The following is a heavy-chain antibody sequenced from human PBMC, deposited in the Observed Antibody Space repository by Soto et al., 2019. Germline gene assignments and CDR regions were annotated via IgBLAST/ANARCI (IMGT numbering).Heavy chain of an antibody. J-gene: IGHJ4*02. V-gene: IGHV3-53*05. CDR3: ARALDFWSAYFDY. CDR1: GFTVSSSY. Sequence: GGSLRLSCAASGFTVSSSYVSWVRQAPGTGLEWVSLIYSGGTTYYADSVKGRFTISRDNSRNTLFLQMNSLRAEDTAVYYCARALDFWSAYFDYWGQGSLVTVSS. CDR2: IYSGGTT. D-gene: IGHD3-3*01.